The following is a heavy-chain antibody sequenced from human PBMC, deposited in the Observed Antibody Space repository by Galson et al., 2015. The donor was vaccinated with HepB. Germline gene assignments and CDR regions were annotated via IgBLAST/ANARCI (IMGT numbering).Heavy chain of an antibody. CDR1: GFTFSSYS. J-gene: IGHJ6*02. V-gene: IGHV3-21*01. Sequence: SLRLSCAASGFTFSSYSMNWVRQAPGKGLEWVSSISSSSSYIYYADSVKGRFTISRDNAKNSLYLQMNSLRAEDTAVYYCARVRAVTAIPYYYYGMDVWGQGTTVTVSS. D-gene: IGHD2-21*02. CDR2: ISSSSSYI. CDR3: ARVRAVTAIPYYYYGMDV.